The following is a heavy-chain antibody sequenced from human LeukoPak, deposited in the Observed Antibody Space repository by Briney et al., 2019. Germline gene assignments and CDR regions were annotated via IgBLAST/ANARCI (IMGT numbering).Heavy chain of an antibody. Sequence: GGSLRLSCAASGFNFSSHWMSWVRQAPGKGLEWVANIKKDGGEIFYADSVNGRFTIFRDNAKNALYLQMSSLRGEDTALYYCARDRRAASAPDYWGQGTLVTVSS. CDR1: GFNFSSHW. CDR2: IKKDGGEI. V-gene: IGHV3-7*01. CDR3: ARDRRAASAPDY. J-gene: IGHJ4*02. D-gene: IGHD6-13*01.